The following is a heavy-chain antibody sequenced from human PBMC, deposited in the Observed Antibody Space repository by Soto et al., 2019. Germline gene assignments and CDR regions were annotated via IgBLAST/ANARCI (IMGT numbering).Heavy chain of an antibody. J-gene: IGHJ4*02. CDR3: ARAGWRSGWSHYFDY. CDR1: GGSISSYY. V-gene: IGHV4-59*01. CDR2: IYYSGST. Sequence: LSLTCTVSGGSISSYYWSWIRQPPGKGLEWIGYIYYSGSTNYNPSLKSRVTISVDTSKNQFSLKLSSVTAADTAVYYCARAGWRSGWSHYFDYWGQGTLVTV. D-gene: IGHD6-19*01.